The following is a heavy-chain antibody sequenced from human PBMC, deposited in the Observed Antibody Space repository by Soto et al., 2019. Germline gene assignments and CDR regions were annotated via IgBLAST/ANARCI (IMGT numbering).Heavy chain of an antibody. D-gene: IGHD2-15*01. J-gene: IGHJ5*02. CDR2: INPNSGGT. CDR1: GYTFTSYF. Sequence: ASVKVSCKASGYTFTSYFMHWVRQAPGQGLEWMGWINPNSGGTNYAQKFQGWVTMTRDTSISTAYMELSRPRSDDTAVYYCARSGAPRGYCSGGSCPFDPWGQGTLVTVSS. V-gene: IGHV1-2*04. CDR3: ARSGAPRGYCSGGSCPFDP.